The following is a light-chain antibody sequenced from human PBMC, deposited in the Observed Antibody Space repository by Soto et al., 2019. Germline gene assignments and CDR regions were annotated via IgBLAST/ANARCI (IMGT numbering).Light chain of an antibody. CDR3: TSYVGNDIWV. V-gene: IGLV2-8*01. Sequence: QSTLTQPPSASGSPGQSVTISCTGTSSDVGAYKYVSWYQQYPGKVPKLMIYEVTKRPSGVPDRFSGSKSGNTASLTVSGLQAEDEADYYCTSYVGNDIWVFGGGIQLTVL. CDR1: SSDVGAYKY. J-gene: IGLJ3*02. CDR2: EVT.